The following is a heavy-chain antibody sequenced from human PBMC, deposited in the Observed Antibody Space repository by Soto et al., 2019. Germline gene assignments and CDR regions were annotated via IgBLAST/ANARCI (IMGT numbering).Heavy chain of an antibody. V-gene: IGHV1-3*01. CDR2: INAGNGNT. J-gene: IGHJ4*02. CDR3: ARVLYCTNGVCYPLFDY. Sequence: ASVKVSCKASGYTFTSYAMHWVRQAPGQGLEWMGWINAGNGNTKYSQKFQGRVTITRDTSASTAYMELSSLRSEDTAVYYCARVLYCTNGVCYPLFDYWGQGTLVTVSS. CDR1: GYTFTSYA. D-gene: IGHD2-8*01.